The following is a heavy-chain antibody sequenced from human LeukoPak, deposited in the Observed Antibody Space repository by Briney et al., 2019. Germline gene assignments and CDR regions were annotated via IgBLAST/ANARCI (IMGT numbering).Heavy chain of an antibody. CDR1: GGSISSYY. CDR2: IYYSGST. J-gene: IGHJ3*02. D-gene: IGHD3-10*01. V-gene: IGHV4-59*01. CDR3: ARDSYGSGRGAFDI. Sequence: PSETLSLTCTVSGGSISSYYWSWIRQPPGKGLEWIGYIYYSGSTNYNPSLKSRVTISVDTSKNQFSLKLSSVTAADTAVYYCARDSYGSGRGAFDIWGQGTMVTVSS.